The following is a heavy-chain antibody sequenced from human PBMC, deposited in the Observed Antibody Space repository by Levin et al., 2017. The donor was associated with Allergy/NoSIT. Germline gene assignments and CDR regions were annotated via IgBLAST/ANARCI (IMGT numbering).Heavy chain of an antibody. J-gene: IGHJ3*02. V-gene: IGHV3-7*01. D-gene: IGHD3-10*01. CDR2: IKQDGITK. CDR3: AREGRLVRGALGDAFDI. Sequence: GESLKISCAASGFTFRRYWLTWVRQAPGKGLEWLANIKQDGITKYYVGSVEGRFTISRDNAKNSLYLQMNSLRVEDTAVYYCAREGRLVRGALGDAFDIWGQGTMVTVSS. CDR1: GFTFRRYW.